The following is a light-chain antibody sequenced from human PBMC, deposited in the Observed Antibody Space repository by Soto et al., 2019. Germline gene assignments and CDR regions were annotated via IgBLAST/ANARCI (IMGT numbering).Light chain of an antibody. J-gene: IGKJ2*01. CDR3: QHYGNSPPFT. V-gene: IGKV3-20*01. CDR2: GAS. CDR1: QSVSSSY. Sequence: EIVLTQSPGTLSLSPGERATLSCRASQSVSSSYLAWYQQKPGQAPRLLIYGASSRATGIPDRFSGSGSGTDFTLTISRLEPEDFGVYFCQHYGNSPPFTVGQGTKVEIK.